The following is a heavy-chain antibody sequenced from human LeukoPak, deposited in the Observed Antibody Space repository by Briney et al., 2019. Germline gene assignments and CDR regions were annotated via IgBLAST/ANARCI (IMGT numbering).Heavy chain of an antibody. V-gene: IGHV3-23*01. D-gene: IGHD3-10*01. CDR3: AKEGGVTMVRGVLYYFDY. CDR2: ISGSGGST. CDR1: GFTFSSYW. Sequence: PGGSLRLSCAASGFTFSSYWMSWVRQAPGNGLEWVSAISGSGGSTYYADSVKGRFTISRDNSKNTLYLQMNSLRAEDTAVYYCAKEGGVTMVRGVLYYFDYWGQGTLVTVSS. J-gene: IGHJ4*02.